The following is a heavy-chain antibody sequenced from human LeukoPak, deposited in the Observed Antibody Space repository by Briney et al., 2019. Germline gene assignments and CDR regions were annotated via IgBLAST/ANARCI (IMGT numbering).Heavy chain of an antibody. CDR3: ARHAYSSRYTDV. D-gene: IGHD6-13*01. CDR2: IYTSGST. J-gene: IGHJ6*03. Sequence: SETLSLTCTVSGGSISSYYWSWIRQPPGKGLEWIGYIYTSGSTNYNPSLKSRVTISVDTSKNQFSLKLSSVTAADTAVYYCARHAYSSRYTDVWGKGTTVTVSS. CDR1: GGSISSYY. V-gene: IGHV4-4*09.